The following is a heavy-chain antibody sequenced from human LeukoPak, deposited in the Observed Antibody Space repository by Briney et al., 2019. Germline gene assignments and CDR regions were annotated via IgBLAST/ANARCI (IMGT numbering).Heavy chain of an antibody. V-gene: IGHV3-23*01. CDR2: ISGSGGST. D-gene: IGHD2-15*01. CDR3: ARGFDCSGGSCFSHYYYYYMDV. Sequence: PGGSLRLSCAASGFTFSSYAMSWVRQAPGKGLEWVSAISGSGGSTYYADSVKGRFTISRDNAKNSLYLQMNSLRAEDTAVYYCARGFDCSGGSCFSHYYYYYMDVWGKGTTVTVSS. J-gene: IGHJ6*03. CDR1: GFTFSSYA.